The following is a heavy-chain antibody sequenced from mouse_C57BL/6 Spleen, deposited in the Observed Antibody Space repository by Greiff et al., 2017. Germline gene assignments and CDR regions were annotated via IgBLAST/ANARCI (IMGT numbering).Heavy chain of an antibody. V-gene: IGHV14-2*01. J-gene: IGHJ1*03. CDR1: GFNIKDYY. CDR3: ARSRSRSYWYFDV. CDR2: IDPEDGET. Sequence: EVKLMESGAELVKPGASVKLSCTASGFNIKDYYMHWVKQRTEQGLEWIGRIDPEDGETKYAPKFQGKATITADTSSNTAYLQLSSLTSEDTAVYYCARSRSRSYWYFDVWGTGTTVTVSS.